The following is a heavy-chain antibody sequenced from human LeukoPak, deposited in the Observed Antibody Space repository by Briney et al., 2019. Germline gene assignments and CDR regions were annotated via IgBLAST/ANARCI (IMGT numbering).Heavy chain of an antibody. Sequence: ASVKVSCKASGYSFTRYDINWVRQATGQGLEWMGWMNPNNGHTGNEQKFQGRVAMTRSTSTNTPYMWLISLRSEDTAVYYCAAAWYCDNASCRLRTGFDPWGQGTLVTVSS. V-gene: IGHV1-8*01. J-gene: IGHJ5*02. CDR1: GYSFTRYD. CDR3: AAAWYCDNASCRLRTGFDP. CDR2: MNPNNGHT. D-gene: IGHD2-2*01.